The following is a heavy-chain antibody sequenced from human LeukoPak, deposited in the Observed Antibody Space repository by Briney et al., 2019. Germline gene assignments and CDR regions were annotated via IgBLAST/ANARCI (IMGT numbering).Heavy chain of an antibody. J-gene: IGHJ4*02. CDR2: TYYRSKWYN. Sequence: SQTLSLTCALSGDIVSSNSAAWNWIRQSPSRGLEWLGRTYYRSKWYNDYAVSMKSRITINPDTSKDQFSLQLNSVTPEDTAVYYCARDAGSGWSSFDYWGQGTLVTVSS. CDR3: ARDAGSGWSSFDY. V-gene: IGHV6-1*01. CDR1: GDIVSSNSAA. D-gene: IGHD6-19*01.